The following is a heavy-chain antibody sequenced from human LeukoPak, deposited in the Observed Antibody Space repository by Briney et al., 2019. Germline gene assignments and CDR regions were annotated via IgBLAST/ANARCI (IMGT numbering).Heavy chain of an antibody. J-gene: IGHJ6*03. D-gene: IGHD3-10*01. CDR1: GYTFTSYY. CDR2: INPSGGST. CDR3: ARGPRITMVRGGQWYYYMDV. V-gene: IGHV1-46*01. Sequence: GASVKVSCKASGYTFTSYYIHWVRQAPGQGLEWMGLINPSGGSTNYAQKFQGRVTMTRDTSTSTVYMELSSLRSEDTAVYYCARGPRITMVRGGQWYYYMDVWGKGTTVTISS.